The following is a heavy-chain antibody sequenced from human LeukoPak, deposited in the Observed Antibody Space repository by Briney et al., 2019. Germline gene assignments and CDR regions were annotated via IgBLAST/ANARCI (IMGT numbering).Heavy chain of an antibody. CDR3: TTGYGDYIDY. D-gene: IGHD4-17*01. Sequence: PGGSLRLSCAASGFTFSNAWMSWVRQAPGKGLEWVGRIKSKTDGRTTDYVAPVKGRFTISREDSKNTLYLQMNSLKTEDTAVYYCTTGYGDYIDYWGQGTLVTVSS. V-gene: IGHV3-15*05. CDR1: GFTFSNAW. J-gene: IGHJ4*02. CDR2: IKSKTDGRTT.